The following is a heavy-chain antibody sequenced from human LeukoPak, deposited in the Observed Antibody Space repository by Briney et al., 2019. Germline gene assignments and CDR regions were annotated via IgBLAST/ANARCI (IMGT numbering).Heavy chain of an antibody. J-gene: IGHJ4*02. CDR3: ARDPRDRYYDSSGYYYLDY. Sequence: ASVKVSCKASGYTLTSYYMHWVRRAPGQGLEWMGIINPSGGSTSYAQKFQGRVTMTRDTSTSTVYMELSSLRSEDTAVYYCARDPRDRYYDSSGYYYLDYWGQGTLVTVSS. CDR2: INPSGGST. D-gene: IGHD3-22*01. CDR1: GYTLTSYY. V-gene: IGHV1-46*01.